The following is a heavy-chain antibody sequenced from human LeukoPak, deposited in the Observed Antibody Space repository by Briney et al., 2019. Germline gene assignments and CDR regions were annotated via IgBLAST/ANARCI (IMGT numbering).Heavy chain of an antibody. D-gene: IGHD1-26*01. J-gene: IGHJ4*02. Sequence: SETLSLSCAVSGGSITTTDFDWAWIRQPPGQGFEWIATISSSGKAYYYPSLMSRVTISVDTSKNQFSLDATSVTAADTGLFYCARFKGGTGFDYWGRGMLVIVS. V-gene: IGHV4-39*01. CDR2: ISSSGKA. CDR3: ARFKGGTGFDY. CDR1: GGSITTTDFD.